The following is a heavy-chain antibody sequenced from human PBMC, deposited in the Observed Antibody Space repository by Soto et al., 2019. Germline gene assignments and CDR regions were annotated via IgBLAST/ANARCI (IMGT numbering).Heavy chain of an antibody. CDR2: IYYSGST. V-gene: IGHV4-59*01. CDR3: ARNYDFWSRLEYYYYYGMDV. J-gene: IGHJ6*02. Sequence: SETLSLTCTVSGGSISSYYWSWIRQPPGKGLEWIGYIYYSGSTNYKPSLKSRVTISLDSSKNQFSLKLSSVIAADTAVYYCARNYDFWSRLEYYYYYGMDVWGQGTTVT. CDR1: GGSISSYY. D-gene: IGHD3-3*01.